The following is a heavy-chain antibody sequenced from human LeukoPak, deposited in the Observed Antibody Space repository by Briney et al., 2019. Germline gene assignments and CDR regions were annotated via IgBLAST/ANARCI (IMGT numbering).Heavy chain of an antibody. J-gene: IGHJ6*02. V-gene: IGHV3-7*01. CDR1: GFTFSSYW. CDR2: IKQDGSEK. Sequence: TGGSLRLSCAASGFTFSSYWMSWVRQAPGKGLEWVANIKQDGSEKYYVDSVKGRFTISRDNAKNSLYLQMNSLRAEDTAVYYCARGRFSYDSSGYYYDYYYYGMDVWGQGTTVTVSS. D-gene: IGHD3-22*01. CDR3: ARGRFSYDSSGYYYDYYYYGMDV.